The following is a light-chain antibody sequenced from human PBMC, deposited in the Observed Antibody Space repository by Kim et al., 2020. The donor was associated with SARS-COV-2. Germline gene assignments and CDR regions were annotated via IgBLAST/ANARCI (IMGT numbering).Light chain of an antibody. V-gene: IGKV3-15*01. CDR1: QSVSIN. CDR2: NAF. Sequence: EIVMTQSPGTLSVSPGERATLSCRASQSVSINLAWYQQKPGQAPRLLISNAFSRATGVPVRFSGSGSGTDFTLTISSLQSEDFAIYYCQQYDDWPRTFGQGTKVDIK. J-gene: IGKJ1*01. CDR3: QQYDDWPRT.